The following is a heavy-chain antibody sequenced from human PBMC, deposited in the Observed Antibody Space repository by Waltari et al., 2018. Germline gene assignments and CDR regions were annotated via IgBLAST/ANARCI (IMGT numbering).Heavy chain of an antibody. CDR2: ISSSSSTI. J-gene: IGHJ6*03. Sequence: EVQLVESGGGLVQPGGSLRLSCAASGFTFSRYSMHWVRQAPGKGLEWVSYISSSSSTIYYADSVKGRFTISRDNAKNSLYLQMNSLRAEDTAVYYCARDSGGSYYYYYYMDVWGKGTTVTVSS. CDR3: ARDSGGSYYYYYYMDV. D-gene: IGHD1-26*01. V-gene: IGHV3-48*04. CDR1: GFTFSRYS.